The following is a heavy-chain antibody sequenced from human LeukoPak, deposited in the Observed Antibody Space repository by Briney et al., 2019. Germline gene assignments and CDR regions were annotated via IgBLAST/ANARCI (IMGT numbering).Heavy chain of an antibody. J-gene: IGHJ6*02. CDR2: INHSGGT. Sequence: SETLSLTCTVSGYSISSGYYWGWIRQPPGKGLELIGSINHSGGTYYTPSLKSRVTISVDTYKNQFSLKLNSVTDADTAVYYCARVGGGSDPYYAMDVWSQGTTVTVSS. D-gene: IGHD2-15*01. V-gene: IGHV4-38-2*02. CDR1: GYSISSGYY. CDR3: ARVGGGSDPYYAMDV.